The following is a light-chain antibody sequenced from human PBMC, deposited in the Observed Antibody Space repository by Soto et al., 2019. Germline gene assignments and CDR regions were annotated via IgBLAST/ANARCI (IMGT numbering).Light chain of an antibody. CDR3: QRYGG. CDR2: SAS. V-gene: IGKV3-20*01. Sequence: EVVMTQSPATLSLSPGERAPLSCRASQSVSSSYLAWYQQKPGKAPRLLIYSASSRATGIPDRFSGSGSGTDFTLTISRLEPEDFAVYYCQRYGGVGQGTKVDIK. J-gene: IGKJ1*01. CDR1: QSVSSSY.